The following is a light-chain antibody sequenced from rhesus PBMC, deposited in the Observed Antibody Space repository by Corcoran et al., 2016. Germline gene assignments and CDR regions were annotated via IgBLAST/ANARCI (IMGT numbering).Light chain of an antibody. CDR3: QHYYSTPWT. V-gene: IGKV1-25*01. CDR2: EES. CDR1: QGITND. J-gene: IGKJ1*01. Sequence: DIQMTQSPSSLSASVGDRVTITCRASQGITNDLAWYQQKPGETPKLLIYEESTLQSGIPSRFSGSGAGTEFTLTISSLQSEDFTTYYCQHYYSTPWTFGQGTKVEIE.